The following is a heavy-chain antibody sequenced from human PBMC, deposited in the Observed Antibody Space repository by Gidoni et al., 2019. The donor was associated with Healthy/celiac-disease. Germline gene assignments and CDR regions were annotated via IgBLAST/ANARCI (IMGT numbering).Heavy chain of an antibody. V-gene: IGHV3-23*01. CDR1: GFTFSSYA. D-gene: IGHD5-12*01. Sequence: EVQLLESGGGLVQPGGSLRLSWAASGFTFSSYAMSWVRQAPRKGLEWVSAISGSGGSTYYSDSVKGRFTISRDNSKNPLYLQMNSLRAEDTAVYYCANGLRRASFDYWGQGTLVTVSS. CDR2: ISGSGGST. CDR3: ANGLRRASFDY. J-gene: IGHJ4*02.